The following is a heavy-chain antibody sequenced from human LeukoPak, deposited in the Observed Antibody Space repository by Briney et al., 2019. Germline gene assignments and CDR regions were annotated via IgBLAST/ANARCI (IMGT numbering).Heavy chain of an antibody. Sequence: SETLSLTCAVYGGSFRGYYWSWIRQPPGKGLEWIGEINHSGSTNYNPSLKSRVTISVDTSKNQFSLKLSSVTGADTAVYYCARGRFQWIQLWYIHDAFDIWGQGTMCTVSS. CDR2: INHSGST. J-gene: IGHJ3*02. D-gene: IGHD5-18*01. CDR3: ARGRFQWIQLWYIHDAFDI. CDR1: GGSFRGYY. V-gene: IGHV4-34*01.